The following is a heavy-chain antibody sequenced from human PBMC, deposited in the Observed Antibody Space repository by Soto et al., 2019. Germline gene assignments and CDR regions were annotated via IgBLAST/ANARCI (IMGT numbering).Heavy chain of an antibody. J-gene: IGHJ3*02. D-gene: IGHD5-12*01. V-gene: IGHV2-5*02. Sequence: QITLKESGPTLVKPTQTLTLTCTFSGFSLSTSGVGVGWIRQPPGKALEWLALIYWDDDKRYSPSLKSRLTITKDTSKNQVVLTMTNMDPVDTATYYCALSVVATPLEPIGAFDIWGQGTMVTVSS. CDR1: GFSLSTSGVG. CDR2: IYWDDDK. CDR3: ALSVVATPLEPIGAFDI.